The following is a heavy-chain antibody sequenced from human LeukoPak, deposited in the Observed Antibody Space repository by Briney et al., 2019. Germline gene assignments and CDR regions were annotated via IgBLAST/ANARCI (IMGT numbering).Heavy chain of an antibody. Sequence: GGSLRLSCAASGFTFSNYAMHWVRQAPGKGLEWVSLISYDGSNKYYADSVEGRFTVSRDNSKNTLYLQMSSLRAEDTAVYYCAREHYGGKYFDYWGQGTLVTVSS. J-gene: IGHJ4*02. CDR1: GFTFSNYA. V-gene: IGHV3-30*04. CDR3: AREHYGGKYFDY. CDR2: ISYDGSNK. D-gene: IGHD4-23*01.